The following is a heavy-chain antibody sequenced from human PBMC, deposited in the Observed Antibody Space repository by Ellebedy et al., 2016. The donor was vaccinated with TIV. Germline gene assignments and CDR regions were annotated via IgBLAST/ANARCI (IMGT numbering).Heavy chain of an antibody. Sequence: ASVKVSCKTSGYVFTAYYIHWVRQAPGQGLEWMGWINPDSGGTNLPQKLQGRVTMTRDTSVNTAYMELSRLQSDDTAVYYCARVLRATSGMDVWGQGTTVIVS. CDR1: GYVFTAYY. CDR2: INPDSGGT. J-gene: IGHJ6*02. V-gene: IGHV1-2*02. CDR3: ARVLRATSGMDV. D-gene: IGHD4/OR15-4a*01.